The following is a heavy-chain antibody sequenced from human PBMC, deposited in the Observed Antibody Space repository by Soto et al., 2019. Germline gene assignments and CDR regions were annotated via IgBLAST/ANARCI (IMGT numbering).Heavy chain of an antibody. CDR1: GYTITSYY. V-gene: IGHV1-46*01. CDR3: ARGYYDSSGYPPV. D-gene: IGHD3-22*01. J-gene: IGHJ6*02. CDR2: INPSGGST. Sequence: GPSVKVSCKASGYTITSYYMHWGRKNTGQGLEWMGIINPSGGSTSYAQKFQGRVTMTRDTSTSTVYMELGSLRSEDKAVYYCARGYYDSSGYPPVWGQGTTVTVSS.